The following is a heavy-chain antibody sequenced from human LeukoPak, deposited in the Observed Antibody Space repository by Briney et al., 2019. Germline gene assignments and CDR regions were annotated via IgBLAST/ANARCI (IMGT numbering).Heavy chain of an antibody. V-gene: IGHV4-30-4*01. J-gene: IGHJ4*02. CDR3: ASEINYYDSSGPFDY. CDR1: GGSISSGDYY. D-gene: IGHD3-22*01. CDR2: IYYSGST. Sequence: SQTLSLTCTVSGGSISSGDYYWSWIRQPPGKGLEWIGYIYYSGSTYYNPSLKSRVTISVDTSKNQFSLKPSSVTAADTAVYYCASEINYYDSSGPFDYWGQGTLVTVSS.